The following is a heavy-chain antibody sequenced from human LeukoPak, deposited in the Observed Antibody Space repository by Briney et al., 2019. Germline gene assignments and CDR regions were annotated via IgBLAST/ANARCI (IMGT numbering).Heavy chain of an antibody. Sequence: PSETLSLTCTVSGGSISSSSYYWGWIRQPPGKGLEWIGSIYYSGSTYYNPSLKSRVTMSVDTSKNQFSLKLSSVTAADTAVYYCARESRDGYRDVDYWGQGTLVTVSS. V-gene: IGHV4-39*07. D-gene: IGHD5-24*01. J-gene: IGHJ4*02. CDR3: ARESRDGYRDVDY. CDR2: IYYSGST. CDR1: GGSISSSSYY.